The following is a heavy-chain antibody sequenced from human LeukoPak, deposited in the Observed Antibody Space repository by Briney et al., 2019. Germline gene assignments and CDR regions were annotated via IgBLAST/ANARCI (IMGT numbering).Heavy chain of an antibody. Sequence: GGSLRLSCAASGFTFSTYFMNWVRQAPGKGLEWVSYISSSGSTIYYADSVKGRFTISRDNAKNSLYLQMNSLRAEDTAVYYCARVACSGGSCYPYYFDYWGQGTLVTVSS. D-gene: IGHD2-15*01. J-gene: IGHJ4*02. V-gene: IGHV3-48*04. CDR1: GFTFSTYF. CDR2: ISSSGSTI. CDR3: ARVACSGGSCYPYYFDY.